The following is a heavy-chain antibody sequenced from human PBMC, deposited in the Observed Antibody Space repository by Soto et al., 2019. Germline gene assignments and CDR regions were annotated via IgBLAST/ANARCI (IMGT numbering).Heavy chain of an antibody. CDR3: ARNRDDGCEVDT. D-gene: IGHD5-12*01. V-gene: IGHV4-4*02. CDR1: NGSISSSNW. Sequence: QVQLQESGPGLVKPSGTLSLTCTVSNGSISSSNWWRWVRQSPGKGLEWIGEVGQMGYISAFPSQKSRRAIILSKTTTRFSQRLTSVTGADAAVYYCARNRDDGCEVDTWGQATAVTASS. J-gene: IGHJ5*02. CDR2: VGQMGYI.